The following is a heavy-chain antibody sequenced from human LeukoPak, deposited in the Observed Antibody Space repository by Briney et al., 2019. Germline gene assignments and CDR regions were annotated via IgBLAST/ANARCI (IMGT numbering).Heavy chain of an antibody. CDR3: ARVTIGGSGSYYRNWFDP. J-gene: IGHJ5*02. CDR2: IVVGSGNT. Sequence: ASVKVSCKASGFTFTSSAVQWVRQARGQRLEWIGWIVVGSGNTNYAQKFQERVTITRDMSTSTAYMELSSLRSEDTAVYYCARVTIGGSGSYYRNWFDPWGQGTLVTVSS. D-gene: IGHD3-10*01. CDR1: GFTFTSSA. V-gene: IGHV1-58*01.